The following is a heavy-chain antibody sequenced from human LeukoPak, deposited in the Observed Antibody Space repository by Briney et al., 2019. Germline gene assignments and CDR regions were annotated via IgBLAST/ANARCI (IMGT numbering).Heavy chain of an antibody. CDR1: GFTFRSYW. J-gene: IGHJ4*02. CDR3: ARVEYSGWNLEY. D-gene: IGHD5-12*01. Sequence: GGSLRLSCAASGFTFRSYWMSWVRQAPGKGLEWVANINQGGSVQYYMDSVKGRFTISRDDAKNSLYVQMNSLRDEGTAVYYCARVEYSGWNLEYWGQGTLVTVSS. CDR2: INQGGSVQ. V-gene: IGHV3-7*01.